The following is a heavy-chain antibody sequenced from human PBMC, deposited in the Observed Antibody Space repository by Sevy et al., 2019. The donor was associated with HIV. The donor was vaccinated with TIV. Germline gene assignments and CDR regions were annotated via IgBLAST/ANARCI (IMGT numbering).Heavy chain of an antibody. V-gene: IGHV3-49*03. CDR3: TRDFSSGWYRYYFDY. CDR1: GFTFGDYA. Sequence: GGSLRLSCTASGFTFGDYAMSWFRQAPGKGLEWVGFIRSKAYGGTTEYAASVKGRFTISRDDSKSIAYLQMNSLKTEDTAVYYCTRDFSSGWYRYYFDYWGRGTLVTVSS. CDR2: IRSKAYGGTT. J-gene: IGHJ4*02. D-gene: IGHD6-19*01.